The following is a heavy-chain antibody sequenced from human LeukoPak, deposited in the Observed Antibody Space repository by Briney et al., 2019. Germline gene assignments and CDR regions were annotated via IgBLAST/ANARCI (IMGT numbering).Heavy chain of an antibody. Sequence: SETLSLTCTVSGYSISSGYYWGWIRQPPGKGLEWIGSIYHSGSTYYNPSLKSRVTISVDTSKNQFSLKLSSVTAADTAVYYCARVDTVNYYYYMDVWGKGTPVTVSS. V-gene: IGHV4-38-2*02. D-gene: IGHD5-18*01. J-gene: IGHJ6*03. CDR3: ARVDTVNYYYYMDV. CDR1: GYSISSGYY. CDR2: IYHSGST.